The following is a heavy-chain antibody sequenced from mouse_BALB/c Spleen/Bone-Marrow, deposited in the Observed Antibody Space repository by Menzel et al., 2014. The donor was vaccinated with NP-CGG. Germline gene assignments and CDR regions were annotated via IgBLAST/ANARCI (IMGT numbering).Heavy chain of an antibody. J-gene: IGHJ2*01. Sequence: DVHLVESGGGLVQPGGSLKLSCAASGFTFSSYGMSWVRQTPDKRLELVATINSNGGSTYYPDSVKGRFTISRDNAKNPLYLQMSSLKSEDTAMYYCAKERYYGNGRIFEYWGQGTTLTVSS. V-gene: IGHV5-6-3*01. CDR3: AKERYYGNGRIFEY. CDR2: INSNGGST. D-gene: IGHD1-1*01. CDR1: GFTFSSYG.